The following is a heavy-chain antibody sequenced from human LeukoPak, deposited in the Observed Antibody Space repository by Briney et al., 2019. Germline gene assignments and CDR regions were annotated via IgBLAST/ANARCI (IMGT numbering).Heavy chain of an antibody. V-gene: IGHV3-23*01. CDR1: GFTFSSYA. D-gene: IGHD4-17*01. Sequence: QAGGSLRLSCAASGFTFSSYAMSWVRQAPGKGLEWVSAISGSGGSTYYADSVKGRFTISRDNSKNTLYLQMNSLRAEDTAVYYCAKLGTVTGKPLGYWGQGTLATVSS. J-gene: IGHJ4*02. CDR3: AKLGTVTGKPLGY. CDR2: ISGSGGST.